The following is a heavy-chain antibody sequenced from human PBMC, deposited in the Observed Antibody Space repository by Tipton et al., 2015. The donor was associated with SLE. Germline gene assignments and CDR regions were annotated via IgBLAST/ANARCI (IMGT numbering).Heavy chain of an antibody. J-gene: IGHJ4*02. CDR3: ARGAGRQGFLFDY. Sequence: GLVKPSETLSLTCTVSGGSIRTSAFYWGWVRQSPGKGLEWIASVFYSGSTYYNPSLQSRVTISVDTSKNQFSLKMISVTTTDPAVYYCARGAGRQGFLFDYWGQGTPVTVSS. CDR2: VFYSGST. CDR1: GGSIRTSAFY. V-gene: IGHV4-39*01. D-gene: IGHD3-3*01.